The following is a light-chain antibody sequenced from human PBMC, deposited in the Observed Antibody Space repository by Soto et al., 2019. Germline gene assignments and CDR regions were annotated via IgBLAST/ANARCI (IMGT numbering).Light chain of an antibody. Sequence: QSVLTQPPSASGSPGQSVTISCTGTSSDVGAYNYVSWYQQHPGKAPKLMIYEVSKRPSGVPDRFSASKSGNTASLTISGLQAEDEADYYCCSYAGSYTYVFGTGTKVTVL. V-gene: IGLV2-8*01. CDR2: EVS. J-gene: IGLJ1*01. CDR3: CSYAGSYTYV. CDR1: SSDVGAYNY.